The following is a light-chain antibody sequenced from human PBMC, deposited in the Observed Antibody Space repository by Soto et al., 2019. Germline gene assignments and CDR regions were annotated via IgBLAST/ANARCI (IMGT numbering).Light chain of an antibody. V-gene: IGLV2-14*01. CDR1: SSDVGGYNS. J-gene: IGLJ1*01. Sequence: QSVLTQPASVSGCPGQSISISCTGTSSDVGGYNSVSWYQQHPGKAPKLMIYDVSNRPSGVSNRFSGSKSGNTASLTISGLQAEDEADYYCSSLTITNTLEGYVFGTGTKLTVL. CDR2: DVS. CDR3: SSLTITNTLEGYV.